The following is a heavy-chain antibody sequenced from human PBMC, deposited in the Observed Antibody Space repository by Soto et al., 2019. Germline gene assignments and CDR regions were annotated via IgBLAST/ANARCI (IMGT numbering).Heavy chain of an antibody. CDR1: GGSISSYY. J-gene: IGHJ6*03. CDR3: ARGGTHCSGGSCYYYYYMDV. CDR2: IYYSGST. V-gene: IGHV4-59*01. Sequence: SETLSLTCTVSGGSISSYYWSWIRQPPGKGLEWIGYIYYSGSTNYNPSLKSRVTISVDTSKIQFSLKLSSVTAADTAVYYCARGGTHCSGGSCYYYYYMDVWGKGTTVTVSS. D-gene: IGHD2-15*01.